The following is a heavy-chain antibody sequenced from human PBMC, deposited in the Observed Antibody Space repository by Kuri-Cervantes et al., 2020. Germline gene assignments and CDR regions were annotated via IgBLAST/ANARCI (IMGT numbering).Heavy chain of an antibody. CDR2: INPNSGGT. J-gene: IGHJ4*02. V-gene: IGHV1-2*02. Sequence: ASVKVSCKASGYTFTGYYMHWVRQAPGQGLEWMGWINPNSGGTNYAQKFQGRVTMTRDTSISTAYMELSRLRSDDTAVYYRARGGKMTTVTTIYWGQGTLVTVSS. CDR1: GYTFTGYY. CDR3: ARGGKMTTVTTIY. D-gene: IGHD4-17*01.